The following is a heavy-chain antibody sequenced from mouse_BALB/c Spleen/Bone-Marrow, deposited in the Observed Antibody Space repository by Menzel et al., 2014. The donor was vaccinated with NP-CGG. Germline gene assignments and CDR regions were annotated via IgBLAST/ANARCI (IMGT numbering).Heavy chain of an antibody. CDR1: GYTFTSYW. V-gene: IGHV1-7*01. CDR2: INPSTGYT. J-gene: IGHJ2*01. CDR3: ARERYAGYYFDY. Sequence: QVQLQQPGVELAKPGASVKMSCMASGYTFTSYWMHWVNQWPGQGLEWIGYINPSTGYTEYNQKFKDKATLTADKSSSTAYMQLSSLTSEDSAVYYCARERYAGYYFDYWGQGTTLTVSS. D-gene: IGHD2-3*01.